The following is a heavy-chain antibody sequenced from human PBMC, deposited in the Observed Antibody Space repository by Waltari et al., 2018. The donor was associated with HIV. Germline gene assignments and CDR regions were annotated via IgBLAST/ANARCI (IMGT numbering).Heavy chain of an antibody. CDR2: ITVNGVNT. V-gene: IGHV3-23*01. CDR1: GFPFSNYA. CDR3: AQDPRSYGWSRFGN. D-gene: IGHD3-10*01. Sequence: EVQLLASGGGFVQPGGSLRLSCAASGFPFSNYAMNWVRQTPGRGLEWVSAITVNGVNTYYADSVRGRFTISRDDSKNTLFLQMNSLRAEDTAVYYCAQDPRSYGWSRFGNWGQGTLVTVSS. J-gene: IGHJ4*02.